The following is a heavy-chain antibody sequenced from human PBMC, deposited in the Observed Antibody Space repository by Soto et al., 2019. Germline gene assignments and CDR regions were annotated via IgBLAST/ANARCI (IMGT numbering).Heavy chain of an antibody. D-gene: IGHD3-22*01. J-gene: IGHJ3*02. CDR1: GFTFTSSA. CDR3: AAVGYYDSSGYYYGRAFDI. V-gene: IGHV1-58*01. Sequence: SVKVSCKDSGFTFTSSAVQWVRQARGQRLEWIGWIVVGSGNTNYAQKFQERVTITRDMSTSTAYMELSSLRSEDTAVDYCAAVGYYDSSGYYYGRAFDIWGQGTMVTVSS. CDR2: IVVGSGNT.